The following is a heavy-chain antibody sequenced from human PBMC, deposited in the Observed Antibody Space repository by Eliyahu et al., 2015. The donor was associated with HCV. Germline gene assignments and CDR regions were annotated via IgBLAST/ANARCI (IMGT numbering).Heavy chain of an antibody. J-gene: IGHJ3*02. CDR1: GFTFXXYS. V-gene: IGHV3-48*02. Sequence: EVQLVESGGGLVQPGGSLTLSCAASGFTFXXYSMNWVRQAPPKGLGWVSYISSSGSPVXYADSAKGRFTISRDNAKNSLYLQMSSLRDEDTAVYFCARDRGTAAAGTHAFDIWGQGTMVTVXX. CDR3: ARDRGTAAAGTHAFDI. CDR2: ISSSGSPV. D-gene: IGHD6-13*01.